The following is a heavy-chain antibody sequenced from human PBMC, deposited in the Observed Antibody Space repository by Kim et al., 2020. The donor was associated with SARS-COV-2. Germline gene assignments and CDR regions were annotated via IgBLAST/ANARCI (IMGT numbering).Heavy chain of an antibody. CDR1: GLTFSHFW. D-gene: IGHD1-1*01. CDR3: ARNYWYNFDY. J-gene: IGHJ4*02. V-gene: IGHV3-7*05. CDR2: IKQDGSVR. Sequence: GGSLRLSCGDSGLTFSHFWMRWVRQAPGKGLEWVANIKQDGSVRYYADSVKGRFTISRDNAKSSLYLQMNSLRAEDTAVYYCARNYWYNFDYWGQGTLVTVSS.